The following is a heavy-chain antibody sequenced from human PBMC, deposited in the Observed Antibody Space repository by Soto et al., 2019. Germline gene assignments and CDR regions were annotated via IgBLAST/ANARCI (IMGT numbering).Heavy chain of an antibody. CDR2: INHSGST. CDR1: GGSFSGYY. D-gene: IGHD2-2*01. CDR3: ARGHSTAMWVVGYYYYMDV. Sequence: TLSLTCAVYGGSFSGYYWSWIRQPPGKGLEWIGEINHSGSTNYNPSLKSRVTISVDTSKNQFSLKLSSVTAADTAVYYCARGHSTAMWVVGYYYYMDVWGKGATVTVSS. J-gene: IGHJ6*03. V-gene: IGHV4-34*01.